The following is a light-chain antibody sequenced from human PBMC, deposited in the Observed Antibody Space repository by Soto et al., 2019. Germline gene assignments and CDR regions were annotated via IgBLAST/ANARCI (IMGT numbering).Light chain of an antibody. J-gene: IGKJ1*01. CDR2: VAS. CDR3: PQYNNWPPTWT. CDR1: QSVSSN. V-gene: IGKV3-15*01. Sequence: EIVMTQSPATLSVSPGERATLSCRASQSVSSNLAWYQQKPGQAPRLLIYVASTRATGVPGRFSGSGSGTEFTLTISSLQSENFAVYYCPQYNNWPPTWTFGQGTKVEIK.